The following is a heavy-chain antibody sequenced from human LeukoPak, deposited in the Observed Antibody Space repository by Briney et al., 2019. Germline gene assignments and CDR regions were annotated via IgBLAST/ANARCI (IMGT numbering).Heavy chain of an antibody. CDR1: GFTFGGYG. J-gene: IGHJ4*02. V-gene: IGHV3-33*01. Sequence: GGSLRLSCAGSGFTFGGYGMHWFRQTPGKGLEWVAVIPYDGSRAFYADSVKGRFTISRDNSKNTMSVQMDDLRAEDTAVYYCTRDNNDHFDYWGQGTLVTVSS. CDR3: TRDNNDHFDY. D-gene: IGHD1/OR15-1a*01. CDR2: IPYDGSRA.